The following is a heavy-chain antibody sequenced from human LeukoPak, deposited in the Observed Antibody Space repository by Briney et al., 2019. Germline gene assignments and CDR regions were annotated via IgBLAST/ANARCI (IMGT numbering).Heavy chain of an antibody. J-gene: IGHJ4*02. CDR3: ARDWYWSGYPFDY. D-gene: IGHD3-3*01. CDR1: GFTFSSYG. Sequence: GGSLRLSCAASGFTFSSYGMHWVRQAPGKGLEWVAVISYDGSNKYYADSVKGRFTISRDNAKNSLYLQMNSLRAEDTAVYYCARDWYWSGYPFDYWGQGTLVTVSS. V-gene: IGHV3-30*03. CDR2: ISYDGSNK.